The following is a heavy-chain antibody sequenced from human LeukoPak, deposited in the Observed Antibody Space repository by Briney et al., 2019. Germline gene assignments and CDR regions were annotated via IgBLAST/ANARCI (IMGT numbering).Heavy chain of an antibody. CDR2: ISSSSSYI. Sequence: PGGSLRLSCAASGFTFSSYSMNWVRQAPGKGLEWVSPISSSSSYIYYADSVKGRFTISRDNAKNSLYLQMNSLRAEDTAVYYCARNRAARKGTFDYWGQGTLVTVSS. CDR3: ARNRAARKGTFDY. D-gene: IGHD6-6*01. CDR1: GFTFSSYS. V-gene: IGHV3-21*01. J-gene: IGHJ4*02.